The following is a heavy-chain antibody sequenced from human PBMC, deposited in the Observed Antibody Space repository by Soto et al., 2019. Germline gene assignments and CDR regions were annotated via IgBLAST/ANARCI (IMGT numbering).Heavy chain of an antibody. Sequence: QVQLQESGPGLVKPSETLSLTCTVSGDSLGNYDWFWIRQPVGKGLEWIGRVSSSWNTNANPTLNGRPATSIDTSKNQFSLRLRSVTAADTAVYYCARADYEILTGSYAIDVWGQGTTVTVSS. J-gene: IGHJ6*02. D-gene: IGHD3-9*01. CDR3: ARADYEILTGSYAIDV. CDR1: GDSLGNYD. V-gene: IGHV4-4*07. CDR2: VSSSWNT.